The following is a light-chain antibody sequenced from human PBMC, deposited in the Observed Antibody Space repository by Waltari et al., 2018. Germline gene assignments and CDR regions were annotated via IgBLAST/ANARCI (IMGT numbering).Light chain of an antibody. CDR3: QSADYGGTYYV. CDR1: ALSQQY. J-gene: IGLJ1*01. Sequence: SDELTQPPSVSVSPGQTARITRTGDALSQQYAYWYQQRPGQAPILVIHKDSQRSSGIPERFSGSSSGTTVTLTISGVQAEDEADYYCQSADYGGTYYVFGAGTKVTVL. V-gene: IGLV3-25*03. CDR2: KDS.